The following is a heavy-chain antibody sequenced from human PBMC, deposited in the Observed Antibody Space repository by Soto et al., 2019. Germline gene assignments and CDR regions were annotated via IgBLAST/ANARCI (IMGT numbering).Heavy chain of an antibody. V-gene: IGHV3-23*01. CDR1: GFTFSSYA. J-gene: IGHJ1*01. CDR3: SKGRVSCYYDSTCFQH. D-gene: IGHD3-22*01. CDR2: ISGSGGST. Sequence: GGSLRLSCAASGFTFSSYAMSWVRQAPGKGLEWVSAISGSGGSTYYADSVKGRFTISRDNSNNTLYLQMNSLRAEDTAVYYGSKGRVSCYYDSTCFQHWGQGTLVTVSS.